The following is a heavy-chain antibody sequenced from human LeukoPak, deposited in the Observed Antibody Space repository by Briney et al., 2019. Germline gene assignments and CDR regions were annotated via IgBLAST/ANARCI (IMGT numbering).Heavy chain of an antibody. J-gene: IGHJ5*02. Sequence: SETLTLTCAVYGGSFNDYYWSWLRQPPGKGLEWIGEINHSGSTNYNPSLKSRITISIDTSKNQFSLRLSSVTAADTAVYYCASTNCSSARCSGANWFGPWGQGTLVTVSS. CDR2: INHSGST. V-gene: IGHV4-34*09. CDR3: ASTNCSSARCSGANWFGP. CDR1: GGSFNDYY. D-gene: IGHD2-2*01.